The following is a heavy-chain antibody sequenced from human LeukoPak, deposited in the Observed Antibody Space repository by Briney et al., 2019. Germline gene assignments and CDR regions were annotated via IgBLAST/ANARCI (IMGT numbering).Heavy chain of an antibody. CDR3: ARDGPAAMPGYRFDP. CDR2: IWYDGSNK. CDR1: GITFSSSW. J-gene: IGHJ5*02. V-gene: IGHV3-33*08. D-gene: IGHD2-2*01. Sequence: GGSLRLSCAASGITFSSSWMSWVRQAPGKGLEWVAVIWYDGSNKYYADSVKGRFTISRDNSKNTLYLQMNSLRAEDTAVYYCARDGPAAMPGYRFDPWGQGTLVTVSS.